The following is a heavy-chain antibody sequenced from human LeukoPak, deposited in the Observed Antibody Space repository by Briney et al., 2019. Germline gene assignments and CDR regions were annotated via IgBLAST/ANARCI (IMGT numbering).Heavy chain of an antibody. V-gene: IGHV3-48*01. Sequence: PGGSLRLSCAASGFTFSSYSMNWVRQAPGKGLEWVSYISSSSSTIYYADSVKGRFTISRDNSKNTLYLQMNSLRAEDTAVYYCARDGSYYYASGSYYFDYWGQGTLVTVSS. CDR3: ARDGSYYYASGSYYFDY. D-gene: IGHD3-10*01. J-gene: IGHJ4*02. CDR1: GFTFSSYS. CDR2: ISSSSSTI.